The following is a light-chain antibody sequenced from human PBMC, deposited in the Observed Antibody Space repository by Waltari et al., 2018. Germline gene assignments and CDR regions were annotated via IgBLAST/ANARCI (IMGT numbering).Light chain of an antibody. CDR1: QTLLYTSNNKNY. CDR3: QQYFSSPYT. CDR2: WAS. V-gene: IGKV4-1*01. J-gene: IGKJ2*01. Sequence: DIVMTQSPDSLAVSLGERATLNCKSSQTLLYTSNNKNYLTWYQQKSGQPPKVLIFWASTRESGAAERFNGSGSGTDFTLTINSLQPEDVAVYFCQQYFSSPYTFGQGTKLEIK.